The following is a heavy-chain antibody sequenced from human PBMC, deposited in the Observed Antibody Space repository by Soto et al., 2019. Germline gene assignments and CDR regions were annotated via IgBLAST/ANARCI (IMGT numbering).Heavy chain of an antibody. J-gene: IGHJ5*02. CDR2: IAGSGGNT. V-gene: IGHV3-23*01. D-gene: IGHD7-27*01. CDR3: VKDPLRTGHNGFDP. Sequence: EVQLLESGGGLVQPGGSLTLSCAASGFPFSGYAMSWVRQAPGKGLEWVSAIAGSGGNTYYADSVKGRFTISRDNFNNTLYLQMKSLRGEDPAIYYCVKDPLRTGHNGFDPWGQGTLVTVSS. CDR1: GFPFSGYA.